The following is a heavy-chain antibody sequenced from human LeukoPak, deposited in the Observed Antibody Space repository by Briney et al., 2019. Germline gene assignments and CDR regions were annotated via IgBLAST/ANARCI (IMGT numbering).Heavy chain of an antibody. Sequence: GGSLRLSCAASGFTFSSYSMNWVRQAPGKGLEWVSYISNSGSTIYYADSVKGRFTISRDNAKNSLYLQMNSLRAEDTAVYYCARDGNYGDYLDYWGQGTLVTVSS. CDR3: ARDGNYGDYLDY. CDR2: ISNSGSTI. V-gene: IGHV3-48*04. D-gene: IGHD4-17*01. CDR1: GFTFSSYS. J-gene: IGHJ4*02.